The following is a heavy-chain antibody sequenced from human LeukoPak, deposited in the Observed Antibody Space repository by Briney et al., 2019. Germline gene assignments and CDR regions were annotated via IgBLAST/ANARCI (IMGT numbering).Heavy chain of an antibody. Sequence: SETLSLTCTVSGGSISSYYWSWIRQPAGKGLEWIGRIYTSGSTNYNPSLKSRVTMSVDPSKNQFSLKLSSVTAADTAVYYCAGVPAAIGVLGYFDYWGQGTLVTVSS. D-gene: IGHD2-2*02. CDR1: GGSISSYY. V-gene: IGHV4-4*07. CDR2: IYTSGST. J-gene: IGHJ4*02. CDR3: AGVPAAIGVLGYFDY.